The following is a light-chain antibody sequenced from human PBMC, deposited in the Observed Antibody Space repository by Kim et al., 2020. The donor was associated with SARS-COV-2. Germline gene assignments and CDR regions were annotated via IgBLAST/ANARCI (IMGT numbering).Light chain of an antibody. CDR3: QSYDSNMSVV. J-gene: IGLJ2*01. CDR2: GIS. V-gene: IGLV1-40*01. Sequence: QSVLTQPPSVSGSPGQRVTISCTGSSSNIGAGYDVHWYQQLPGTAPKLLIYGISNRPSGVPDRFSGSKSGTSASLAIPGLQAEDEADYYCQSYDSNMSVVFGGGTKLTVL. CDR1: SSNIGAGYD.